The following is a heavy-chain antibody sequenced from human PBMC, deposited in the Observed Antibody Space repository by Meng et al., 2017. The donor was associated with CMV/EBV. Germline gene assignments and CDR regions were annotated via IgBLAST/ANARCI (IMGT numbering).Heavy chain of an antibody. J-gene: IGHJ6*02. V-gene: IGHV3-13*03. CDR3: AKEAAMVTGDYYYYYYGMDV. D-gene: IGHD5-18*01. CDR1: GFTFSSYD. Sequence: GESLKISCAACGFTFSSYDMHWVRQATGKGLEWVSAIGTAGDTYYPGSVKGQFTISRENAKNSLYLQMNSLRAGDTAVYYCAKEAAMVTGDYYYYYYGMDVWGQGTTVTVSS. CDR2: IGTAGDT.